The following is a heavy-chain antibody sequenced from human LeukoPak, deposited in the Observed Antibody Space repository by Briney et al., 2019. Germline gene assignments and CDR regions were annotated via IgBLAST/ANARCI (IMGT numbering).Heavy chain of an antibody. Sequence: PGGSLRLSCAASGFTFSSYGMHWVRQAPGKGLEWVAVIWYDGSNKYYADSVKGRFTISRDNSKNTLYLQMNSLRAEDTAVYYCAREGVERQYSSSWYVKGYYYGMDVWGQGTTVTVSS. CDR1: GFTFSSYG. J-gene: IGHJ6*02. CDR3: AREGVERQYSSSWYVKGYYYGMDV. D-gene: IGHD6-13*01. CDR2: IWYDGSNK. V-gene: IGHV3-33*01.